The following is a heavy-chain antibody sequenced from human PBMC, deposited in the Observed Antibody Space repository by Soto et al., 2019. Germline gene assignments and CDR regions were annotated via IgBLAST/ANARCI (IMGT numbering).Heavy chain of an antibody. CDR3: ARAGGVAAAGSWYFDY. J-gene: IGHJ4*02. D-gene: IGHD6-13*01. CDR2: IYYSGST. CDR1: GGSISSSSYY. Sequence: QLQLQESGPGLVKPSETLSLTCTVSGGSISSSSYYWGWIRQPPGKGLEWIGSIYYSGSTYYNPSLKSRVTISVDTSKNQFSLKLSSVTAADTAVYYCARAGGVAAAGSWYFDYWGQGTLVTVSS. V-gene: IGHV4-39*01.